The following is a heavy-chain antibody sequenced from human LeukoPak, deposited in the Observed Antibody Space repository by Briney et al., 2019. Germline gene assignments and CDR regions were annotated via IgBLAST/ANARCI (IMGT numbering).Heavy chain of an antibody. CDR2: ISSSGSTI. CDR3: AGFRLLNWFDP. J-gene: IGHJ5*02. Sequence: GGSLRLSCAASGFTFSDYYMSWIRQAPGKGLEWVSYISSSGSTIYYADSVKGRFTISRDNAKNSLYLQMNSLRAEDTAVYYCAGFRLLNWFDPWGQGTLVTVSS. CDR1: GFTFSDYY. V-gene: IGHV3-11*04. D-gene: IGHD3-10*01.